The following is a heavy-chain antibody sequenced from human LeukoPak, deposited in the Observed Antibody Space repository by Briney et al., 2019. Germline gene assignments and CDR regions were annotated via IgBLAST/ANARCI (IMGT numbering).Heavy chain of an antibody. CDR2: INPNSGGT. CDR1: GYNLRDYY. D-gene: IGHD3-10*01. CDR3: AFGMVSDGFEI. J-gene: IGHJ3*02. V-gene: IGHV1-2*02. Sequence: ASVKVSCKASGYNLRDYYLHWVRQAPGQGLEWMGWINPNSGGTNYAQRFQARVTMTRDTSLRSAYMELRRLRYDDTAVYYCAFGMVSDGFEIWGQGTLVTVPS.